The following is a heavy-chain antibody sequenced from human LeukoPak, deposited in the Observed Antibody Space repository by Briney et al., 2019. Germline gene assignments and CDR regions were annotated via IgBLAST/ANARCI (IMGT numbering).Heavy chain of an antibody. V-gene: IGHV1-69*05. D-gene: IGHD6-13*01. Sequence: ASVKVSCKASGGTFSSYAISWVRQAPGQGLEWMGRIIPIFGTANYAQKFQGRVTITTDESTSTAYMELSSLRSEDTAVYYCAQAPYSSSWYVYWGQGTLVTVSS. J-gene: IGHJ4*02. CDR2: IIPIFGTA. CDR1: GGTFSSYA. CDR3: AQAPYSSSWYVY.